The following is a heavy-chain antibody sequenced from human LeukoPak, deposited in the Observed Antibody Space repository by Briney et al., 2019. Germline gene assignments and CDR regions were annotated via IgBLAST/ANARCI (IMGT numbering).Heavy chain of an antibody. CDR3: SGGGDSAYYFDY. CDR2: ISVSGNT. J-gene: IGHJ4*02. V-gene: IGHV3-23*01. Sequence: TGGSLRLSCAASGFTFSSYEMNWVRQAPGKGLEWVSAISVSGNTYHADSVKGRFTISRDSSKNTLYLQMNRLRAEDAAVYYCSGGGDSAYYFDYWGQGTLVTVSS. CDR1: GFTFSSYE. D-gene: IGHD3-16*01.